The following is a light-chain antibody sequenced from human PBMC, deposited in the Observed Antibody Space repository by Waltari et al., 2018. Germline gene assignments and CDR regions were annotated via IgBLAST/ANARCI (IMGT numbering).Light chain of an antibody. CDR2: DAS. J-gene: IGKJ2*01. V-gene: IGKV1-33*01. CDR3: QQYDNLPYT. CDR1: EDIRNH. Sequence: DIKMTQSPSSLSASVGDRVTITCQASEDIRNHLNWFQQRPGKAPELLIYDASVLETGVSSRFSGSASGTDFTFSISSLQPEDIATYFCQQYDNLPYTFGQGTKLEIK.